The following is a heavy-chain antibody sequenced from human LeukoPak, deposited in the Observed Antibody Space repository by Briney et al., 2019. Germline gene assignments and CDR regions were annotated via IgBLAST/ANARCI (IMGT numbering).Heavy chain of an antibody. Sequence: SVKVSCKASGYTFTSYGISWVRQAPGQGLEWMGGIIPIFGTANYAQKFQGRVTITADESTSTAYMELSSLRSEDTAVYYCASPRGSSQIFDYWGQGTLVTVSS. CDR3: ASPRGSSQIFDY. J-gene: IGHJ4*02. CDR2: IIPIFGTA. CDR1: GYTFTSYG. V-gene: IGHV1-69*13. D-gene: IGHD6-13*01.